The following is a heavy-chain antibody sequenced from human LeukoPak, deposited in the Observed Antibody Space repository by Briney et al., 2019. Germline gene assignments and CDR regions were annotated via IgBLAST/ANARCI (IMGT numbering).Heavy chain of an antibody. CDR1: GGSLNRVRFY. CDR3: ARHSVTEMVFGFDN. CDR2: IFYYGSS. D-gene: IGHD3/OR15-3a*01. V-gene: IGHV4-39*01. J-gene: IGHJ4*02. Sequence: PSETLSLTCSVSGGSLNRVRFYWGWIRQPPGKGLEWIATIFYYGSSYYNPSLKSRVTISVDTSKSQFSLELSSVTAADTAIYYCARHSVTEMVFGFDNWGQGTLVTVSS.